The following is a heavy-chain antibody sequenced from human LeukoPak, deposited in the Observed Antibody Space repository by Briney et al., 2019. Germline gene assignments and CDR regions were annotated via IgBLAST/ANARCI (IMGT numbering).Heavy chain of an antibody. CDR3: ARVMARGVISHPFDY. Sequence: GESLKISCKGSGYSFTSYWIGWVRQMPGKGLEWMGIIYPGDSDTRYSPSFQGQVTISADKSISTAYLQWSSLKASDTAMYYCARVMARGVISHPFDYWGQGTLVTVSS. J-gene: IGHJ4*02. V-gene: IGHV5-51*01. CDR1: GYSFTSYW. CDR2: IYPGDSDT. D-gene: IGHD3-10*01.